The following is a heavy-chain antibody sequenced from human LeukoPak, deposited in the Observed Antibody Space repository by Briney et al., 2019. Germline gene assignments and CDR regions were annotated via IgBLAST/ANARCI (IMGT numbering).Heavy chain of an antibody. CDR2: IIPILGIA. V-gene: IGHV1-69*04. Sequence: GASVKVSCKASGGTFSSYAIGWVRQAPGQGVEWMGRIIPILGIANYAQKFQGRVTITADKSTSTAYMELSSLRSEDTAVYYCARVQATDPYYYYGMDVWGQGTTVTVSS. CDR1: GGTFSSYA. CDR3: ARVQATDPYYYYGMDV. D-gene: IGHD2-21*02. J-gene: IGHJ6*02.